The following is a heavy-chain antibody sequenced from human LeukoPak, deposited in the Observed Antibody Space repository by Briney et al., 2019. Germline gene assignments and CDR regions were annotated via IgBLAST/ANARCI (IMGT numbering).Heavy chain of an antibody. V-gene: IGHV3-7*01. CDR1: GFTFKAYW. CDR3: ARLRYTYGKNFDY. D-gene: IGHD5-18*01. Sequence: PGGSLRLSCAASGFTFKAYWMSWVRQVPGTGLEWVANIQQDGSEKNYVDSVKGRFTISRDNARNSLYLEMNSLRAADTAVYYCARLRYTYGKNFDYWGQGTLVTVSS. J-gene: IGHJ4*02. CDR2: IQQDGSEK.